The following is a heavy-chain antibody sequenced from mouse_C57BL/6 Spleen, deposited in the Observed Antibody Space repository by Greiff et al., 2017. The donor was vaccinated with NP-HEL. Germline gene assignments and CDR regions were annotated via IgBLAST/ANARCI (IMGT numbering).Heavy chain of an antibody. D-gene: IGHD2-4*01. CDR2: IYPGDGDT. Sequence: QVQLQQSGPELVKPGASVKISCKASGYAFSSSWMNWVKQRPGKGLEWIGRIYPGDGDTNYNGKFKGKATLTADKSSSTAYMQLSSLTSEDSAVYFCAREEDYVAWFAYWGQGTLVTVSA. V-gene: IGHV1-82*01. CDR3: AREEDYVAWFAY. J-gene: IGHJ3*01. CDR1: GYAFSSSW.